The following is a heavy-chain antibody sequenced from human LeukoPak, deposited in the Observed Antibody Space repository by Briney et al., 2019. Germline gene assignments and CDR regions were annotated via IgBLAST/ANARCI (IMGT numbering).Heavy chain of an antibody. CDR2: IRSKAYGGTT. J-gene: IGHJ4*02. Sequence: LRLSCTASGFTFGDYAMSWVRQAPGKGLEWVGFIRSKAYGGTTEYAASVKGRFTISRDDSKSIAYLPMNSLKTEDTAVYYCTRTYNDYYSYWGQGTLVTVSS. V-gene: IGHV3-49*04. CDR1: GFTFGDYA. CDR3: TRTYNDYYSY. D-gene: IGHD1-1*01.